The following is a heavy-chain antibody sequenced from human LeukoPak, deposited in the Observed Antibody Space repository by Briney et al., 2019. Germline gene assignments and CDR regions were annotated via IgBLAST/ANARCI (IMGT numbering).Heavy chain of an antibody. D-gene: IGHD5-12*01. CDR1: GFTFSSYS. J-gene: IGHJ5*02. V-gene: IGHV3-21*01. Sequence: GGSLRLSCAASGFTFSSYSMNWVRQAPGKGLEWVASISSSSSYIYYADSVKGRFTISRDNAKTSLYLQMNSLRAEDTAVYYCAILVGGYSGYDLSSTWGQGTLVTVSS. CDR2: ISSSSSYI. CDR3: AILVGGYSGYDLSST.